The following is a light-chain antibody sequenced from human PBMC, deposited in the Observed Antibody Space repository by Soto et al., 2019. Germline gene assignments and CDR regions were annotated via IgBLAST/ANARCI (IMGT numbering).Light chain of an antibody. CDR1: RGISSN. CDR2: GAS. J-gene: IGKJ1*01. V-gene: IGKV3-20*01. CDR3: QQYDSSPKT. Sequence: EIVLTQSPATLSLSPGERSTLSCRASRGISSNLAWYKQKPGQXPRXXIYGASSRATGIPDRFSGSGSGTDLTITISRLEPEDFEVYECQQYDSSPKTFGQGTKVDIK.